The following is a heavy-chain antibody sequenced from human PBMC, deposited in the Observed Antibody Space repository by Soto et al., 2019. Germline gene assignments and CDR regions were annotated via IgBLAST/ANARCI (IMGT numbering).Heavy chain of an antibody. CDR1: GYTFTSYG. D-gene: IGHD3-16*02. Sequence: ASVKVSCKASGYTFTSYGISWVRQAPGQGLEWMGWISAYNGNTNYAQKLQGRVTMTTDTSTSTAYMELRSLRSDDTAVYYCARDRAIMITFGGVIVPGDAFDIWGQGTMVTVSS. J-gene: IGHJ3*02. CDR3: ARDRAIMITFGGVIVPGDAFDI. CDR2: ISAYNGNT. V-gene: IGHV1-18*01.